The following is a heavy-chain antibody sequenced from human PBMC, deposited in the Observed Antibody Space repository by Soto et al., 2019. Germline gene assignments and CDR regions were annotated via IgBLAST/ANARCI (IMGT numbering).Heavy chain of an antibody. CDR2: IWSDGNNR. CDR1: GFMFSNHG. J-gene: IGHJ4*02. V-gene: IGHV3-33*01. D-gene: IGHD1-1*01. Sequence: QVQLVESGGGVVQPGRSLRLSCAASGFMFSNHGMHWVRQAPGKGVEWVAVIWSDGNNRYYADSVKGRFTISRDNSKNTVYLQMSSLRVEDTAVYYCVRGDNWNDEASDYWGQGTLVTVSS. CDR3: VRGDNWNDEASDY.